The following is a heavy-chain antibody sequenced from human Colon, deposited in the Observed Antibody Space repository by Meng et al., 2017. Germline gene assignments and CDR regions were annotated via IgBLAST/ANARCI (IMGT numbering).Heavy chain of an antibody. D-gene: IGHD1-26*01. CDR3: ARWDSGRKIFDY. V-gene: IGHV6-1*01. Sequence: VQFQQSCPGLVKRPQTLSPPCAISGASVSSNSAAWNWIRQSPSRGLEWLGRTYYRSKWYNDYAVSVKSRITVNPDTSKNQFSLQLNSVTLEDTAVYYCARWDSGRKIFDYWGKGTLVTVSS. J-gene: IGHJ4*02. CDR2: TYYRSKWYN. CDR1: GASVSSNSAA.